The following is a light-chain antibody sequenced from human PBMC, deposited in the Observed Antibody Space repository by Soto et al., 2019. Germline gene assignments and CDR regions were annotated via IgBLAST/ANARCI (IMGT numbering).Light chain of an antibody. CDR2: NSN. CDR3: STWDDSLNGRV. V-gene: IGLV1-47*02. J-gene: IGLJ3*02. CDR1: RSNIGSNL. Sequence: QSVLTQPPSASATPGQRVSISCSGSRSNIGSNLVYWYQQLPGTAPKLLIYNSNLRPSGVPDRFSGSKSGTSASLAISGLRSEDEADYYCSTWDDSLNGRVFGGGTKVTVL.